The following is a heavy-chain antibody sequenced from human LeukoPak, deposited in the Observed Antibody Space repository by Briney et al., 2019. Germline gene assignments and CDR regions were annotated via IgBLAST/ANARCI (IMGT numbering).Heavy chain of an antibody. CDR1: GFTFSEYW. J-gene: IGHJ4*02. Sequence: PGGSLTLSCAASGFTFSEYWMAWVRQAPGKGLEWVANIKQDGGEKYYVDSVKGQFTISRDNAENSLFLQMNGLRAEDTAVYYCARDKVVGATNFDSWGQGTLVSVSS. V-gene: IGHV3-7*01. CDR2: IKQDGGEK. CDR3: ARDKVVGATNFDS. D-gene: IGHD1-26*01.